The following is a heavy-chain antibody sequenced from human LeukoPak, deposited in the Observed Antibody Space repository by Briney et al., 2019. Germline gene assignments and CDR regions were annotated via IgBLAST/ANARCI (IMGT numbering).Heavy chain of an antibody. Sequence: ASLRLSCAASGFTFSSYAMSWVRPAPKKRLEMGSGFSDGGDTTYYADSVKGRFTISRDNSKNTLYLEMNSLRAEDTAVYFCAKDKFRNSRDGLDYWGQGTLVTVSS. CDR2: FSDGGDTT. CDR1: GFTFSSYA. D-gene: IGHD5-24*01. V-gene: IGHV3-23*01. J-gene: IGHJ4*02. CDR3: AKDKFRNSRDGLDY.